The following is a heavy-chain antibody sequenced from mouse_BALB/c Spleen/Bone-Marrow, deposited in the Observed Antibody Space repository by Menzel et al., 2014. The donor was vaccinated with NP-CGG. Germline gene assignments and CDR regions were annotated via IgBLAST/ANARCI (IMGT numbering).Heavy chain of an antibody. Sequence: VQLQQSGGGLVQPGGSLKLSCAASGFDFSRYWMSWVRQAPGKGLEWIGEINPDSSTINYTPSLKDKFIISRDNAKNTLYLQMSKVRSEDTALYYGARQGYYGKGDYWGQGTTLTVSS. V-gene: IGHV4-1*02. CDR2: INPDSSTI. CDR3: ARQGYYGKGDY. J-gene: IGHJ2*01. D-gene: IGHD2-1*01. CDR1: GFDFSRYW.